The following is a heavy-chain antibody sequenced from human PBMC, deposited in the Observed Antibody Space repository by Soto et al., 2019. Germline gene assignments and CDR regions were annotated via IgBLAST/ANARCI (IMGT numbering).Heavy chain of an antibody. J-gene: IGHJ6*02. Sequence: SVKVSCKASGGTFSDFTINWVRQAPGQRLEWMGGIIPIFDTANYAEKFQGRVTITADESTSTSFMEASSLRSEDTAVYYCARNGTQTGYSYGVDVWGQGTMVTVSS. CDR3: ARNGTQTGYSYGVDV. CDR1: GGTFSDFT. D-gene: IGHD1-1*01. V-gene: IGHV1-69*13. CDR2: IIPIFDTA.